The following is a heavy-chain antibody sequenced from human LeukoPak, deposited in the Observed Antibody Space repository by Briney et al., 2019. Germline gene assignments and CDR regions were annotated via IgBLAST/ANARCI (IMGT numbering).Heavy chain of an antibody. J-gene: IGHJ5*02. Sequence: GGSLRLSCAASGFTFDDYAMHWVRQAPGKGLEWVSLISWDGGSAYYADSVKGRFTISRDNAKNSLYLQMNSLRAEDTALYYCARDKMYCSGGSCINWFDPWGQGTLVTVSS. CDR2: ISWDGGSA. D-gene: IGHD2-15*01. CDR1: GFTFDDYA. V-gene: IGHV3-43D*03. CDR3: ARDKMYCSGGSCINWFDP.